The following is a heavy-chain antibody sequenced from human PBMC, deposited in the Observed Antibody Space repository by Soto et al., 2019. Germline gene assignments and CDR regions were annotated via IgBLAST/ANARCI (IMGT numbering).Heavy chain of an antibody. CDR3: ARDSCNSASCFPDY. Sequence: PGGSLRLSCAASGFILNTYWMTWVRQAPGKGLGWVANIKQDGSDKYYVDSVKGRFTISRDNAKNSLFLQMNSLRAEETAVYYCARDSCNSASCFPDYCGRXTLVTVSS. D-gene: IGHD2-2*01. CDR1: GFILNTYW. CDR2: IKQDGSDK. V-gene: IGHV3-7*01. J-gene: IGHJ4*02.